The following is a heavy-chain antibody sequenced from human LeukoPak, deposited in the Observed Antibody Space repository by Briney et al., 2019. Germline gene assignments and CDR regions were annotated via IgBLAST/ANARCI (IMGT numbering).Heavy chain of an antibody. J-gene: IGHJ4*02. CDR3: VRDGGYYGPDS. D-gene: IGHD3-10*01. CDR2: ISFDGSDI. CDR1: GFTFSSYA. V-gene: IGHV3-30-3*01. Sequence: GRSLRLSCAASGFTFSSYAVHWVRQAPGKGLEWVAVISFDGSDIYYTDSAQGRFTISRDNSKFTVYLQMSSLREGDTAMYYCVRDGGYYGPDSWGQGALVSVSS.